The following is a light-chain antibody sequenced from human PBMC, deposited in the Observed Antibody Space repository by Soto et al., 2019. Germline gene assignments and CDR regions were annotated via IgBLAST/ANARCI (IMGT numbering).Light chain of an antibody. V-gene: IGKV1-5*01. CDR2: DAS. J-gene: IGKJ4*01. CDR1: QGISTW. Sequence: DIQITQSPSTLSASVGDRVTITCRASQGISTWLAWYQQKPGKAPKLLIYDASSLESGVPSRFSGSGSGTEFTLTISSLQPDDFATYYCQQYNSDSPLTFGGGTKVDIK. CDR3: QQYNSDSPLT.